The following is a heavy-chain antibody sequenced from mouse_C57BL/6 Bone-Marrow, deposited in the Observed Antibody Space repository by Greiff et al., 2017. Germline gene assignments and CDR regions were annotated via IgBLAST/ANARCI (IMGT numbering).Heavy chain of an antibody. CDR1: GYTFTSYG. D-gene: IGHD2-14*01. CDR2: IFPRSGNT. Sequence: VQLQESGAELARPGASVKLSCKASGYTFTSYGISWVKQRTGRGLEWIGEIFPRSGNTYYNEKFKGKATLTADKSSSTADMELRSLTSEDSAVYFCARRDYRKRGFAYWGQGTLVTVSA. J-gene: IGHJ3*01. V-gene: IGHV1-81*01. CDR3: ARRDYRKRGFAY.